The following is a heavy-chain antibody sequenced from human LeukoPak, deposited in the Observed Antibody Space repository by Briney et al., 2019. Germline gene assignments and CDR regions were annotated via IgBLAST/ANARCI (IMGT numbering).Heavy chain of an antibody. D-gene: IGHD1-26*01. V-gene: IGHV4-39*01. J-gene: IGHJ4*02. CDR2: IYYSGST. CDR1: GGSISSSSYY. Sequence: SETLSLTCTVSGGSISSSSYYWGWIRQPPGKGLEWIGSIYYSGSTYYNPSLKSRVTISVDTSKNQFSLKLTSVTAADTAVYYCARSSSHSYYSGWGQGTLVTVSS. CDR3: ARSSSHSYYSG.